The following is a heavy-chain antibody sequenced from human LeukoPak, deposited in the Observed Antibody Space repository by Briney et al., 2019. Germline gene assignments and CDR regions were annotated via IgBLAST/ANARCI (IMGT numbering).Heavy chain of an antibody. D-gene: IGHD6-19*01. V-gene: IGHV3-7*05. CDR2: INLDGSQK. J-gene: IGHJ4*02. CDR1: GFTFSSYW. CDR3: ARDWNGSGWPTDY. Sequence: GGSLRLSYAASGFTFSSYWMSWVRQAPGKGLEWVANINLDGSQKYYVDPVRGRFTISRDNAKNSLYLQMNSLRVEDTAVYYCARDWNGSGWPTDYWGQGTLVTVSS.